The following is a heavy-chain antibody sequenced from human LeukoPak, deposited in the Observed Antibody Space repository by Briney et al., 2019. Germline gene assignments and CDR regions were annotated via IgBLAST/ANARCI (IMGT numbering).Heavy chain of an antibody. J-gene: IGHJ4*02. CDR1: GFNFRNYG. CDR3: ASGRSGSYSYYFDY. V-gene: IGHV3-33*01. D-gene: IGHD3-10*01. CDR2: IWYDGSNK. Sequence: GGSLRLSCAASGFNFRNYGMHWVRQAPGKGLEWVAVIWYDGSNKYYADSVKGRFTISRDNSKNTLYLQMNSLRAEDTAAYYCASGRSGSYSYYFDYWGQGTLVTVSS.